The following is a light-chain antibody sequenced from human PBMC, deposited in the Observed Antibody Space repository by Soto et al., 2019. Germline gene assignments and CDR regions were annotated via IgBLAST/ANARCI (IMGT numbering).Light chain of an antibody. J-gene: IGKJ4*01. CDR2: DAS. CDR1: QSVSSY. Sequence: EIVLTQSPATLSLSPGERATLSCRASQSVSSYLAWYQQKPGQAPRLLIYDASNSATGIPARFSGSGSGTDFTLTISSREPKDFAVYCCQQRSNWPPRLTFGGGNKVEIK. CDR3: QQRSNWPPRLT. V-gene: IGKV3-11*01.